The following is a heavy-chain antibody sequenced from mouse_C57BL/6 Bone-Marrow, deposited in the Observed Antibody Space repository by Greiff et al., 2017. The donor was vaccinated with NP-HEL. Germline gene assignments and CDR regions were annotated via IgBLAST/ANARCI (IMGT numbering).Heavy chain of an antibody. CDR1: GYTFTSYW. CDR3: ARSYYGSRNYAMDY. D-gene: IGHD1-1*01. CDR2: IHPNSGST. Sequence: QVQLQQSGAELVKPGASVKLSCKASGYTFTSYWMHWVKQRPGQGLEWIGMIHPNSGSTNYNEKFKSKATLTVDKSSSTAYMQLSSLTSEDSAVYYCARSYYGSRNYAMDYWGQGTSVTVSS. V-gene: IGHV1-64*01. J-gene: IGHJ4*01.